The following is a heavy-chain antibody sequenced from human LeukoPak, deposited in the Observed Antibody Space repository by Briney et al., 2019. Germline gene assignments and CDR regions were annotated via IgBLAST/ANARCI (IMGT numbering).Heavy chain of an antibody. D-gene: IGHD1-1*01. V-gene: IGHV3-48*03. Sequence: GGSLRLSCAASGFTFRSYEMNWVRQAPGKGLEWVSYISSGGSTKHYADSVKGRFTISRDNAKNSLSLQMKSLRAEDTAVYYCARMDDLRFDPWGQGTLVTVSS. J-gene: IGHJ5*02. CDR3: ARMDDLRFDP. CDR1: GFTFRSYE. CDR2: ISSGGSTK.